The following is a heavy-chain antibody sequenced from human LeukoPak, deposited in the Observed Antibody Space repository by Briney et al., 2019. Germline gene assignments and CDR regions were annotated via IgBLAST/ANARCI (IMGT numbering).Heavy chain of an antibody. J-gene: IGHJ4*02. CDR2: ISSSSSYI. CDR1: GFTFSSYS. V-gene: IGHV3-21*01. D-gene: IGHD3-9*01. CDR3: AREGLRYFDWLTPGYFDY. Sequence: GGSLRLSCAASGFTFSSYSMNWVRQAPGKGLEWVSSISSSSSYIYYADSVKGRFTISRDNAKNSLYLQMNSLRAEDTAVYYCAREGLRYFDWLTPGYFDYWGQGTLVIVSS.